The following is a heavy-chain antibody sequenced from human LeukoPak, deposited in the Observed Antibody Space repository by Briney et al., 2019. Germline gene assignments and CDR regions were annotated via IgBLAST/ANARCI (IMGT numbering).Heavy chain of an antibody. CDR2: IYYSGST. CDR3: ARVDVAAMGSHAFDI. J-gene: IGHJ3*02. D-gene: IGHD5-18*01. V-gene: IGHV4-59*01. CDR1: GGSISSYY. Sequence: KTSETLSLTCTVSGGSISSYYWSWIRQPPGKGLEWIGYIYYSGSTNYNPSLKSRVTISVDTSKNQFSLKLSSVTAADTAVYYCARVDVAAMGSHAFDIWGQGTMVTVSS.